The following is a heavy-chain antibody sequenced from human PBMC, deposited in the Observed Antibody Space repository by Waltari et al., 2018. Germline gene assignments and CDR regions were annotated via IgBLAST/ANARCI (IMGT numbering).Heavy chain of an antibody. D-gene: IGHD3-22*01. V-gene: IGHV1-3*01. CDR1: GYTFTSYA. CDR2: INAGNGNT. Sequence: QVQLVQSGAEVKKPGASVKVSCKASGYTFTSYAMHWVRQAPGQRLEWMGWINAGNGNTNYSQKFQGRVTITRDTSASTAYMELSSLRSEDTAVYYCASNGALYDSSGYFDYWGQGTLVTVSS. CDR3: ASNGALYDSSGYFDY. J-gene: IGHJ4*02.